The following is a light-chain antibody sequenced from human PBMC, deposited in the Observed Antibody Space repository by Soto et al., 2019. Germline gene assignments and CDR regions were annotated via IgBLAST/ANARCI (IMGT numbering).Light chain of an antibody. CDR1: QGISSS. CDR3: QQANSFPWT. J-gene: IGKJ1*01. V-gene: IGKV1-9*01. CDR2: AAS. Sequence: DIQLTQSPSFLSASVGDRVTITCRASQGISSSLAWYQQKPGQAPNLLIYAASTLQTGVPSRFSGSGSGTEFTLTISSLQPEDFATYYCQQANSFPWTFSQGTKVDIK.